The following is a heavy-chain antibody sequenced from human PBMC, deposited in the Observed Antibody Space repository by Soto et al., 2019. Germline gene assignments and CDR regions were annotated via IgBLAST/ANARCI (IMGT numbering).Heavy chain of an antibody. CDR2: IKQDGSEK. CDR3: ARDLLVRGAYNWFDP. D-gene: IGHD3-10*01. CDR1: GFTFSSYW. V-gene: IGHV3-7*01. Sequence: PGGSLRLSCAASGFTFSSYWMSWVRQAPGKGLEWVANIKQDGSEKYYVDSVKGRFTISRDNAKNSLYLQMNSLRAEDTAVYYCARDLLVRGAYNWFDPSGQGTLVTVSS. J-gene: IGHJ5*02.